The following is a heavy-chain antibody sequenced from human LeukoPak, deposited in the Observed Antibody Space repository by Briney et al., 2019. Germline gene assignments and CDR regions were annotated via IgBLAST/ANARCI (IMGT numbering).Heavy chain of an antibody. CDR1: GYTFTSYY. D-gene: IGHD5-24*01. CDR2: INPSGGST. J-gene: IGHJ4*02. CDR3: ASVGDRDGYSVDY. Sequence: SVKVSCKASGYTFTSYYMHWVRQAPGQGLEWMGIINPSGGSTSYAQKFQGRVTMTRDTSTSTAYMELSSLRSEDTAVYYCASVGDRDGYSVDYWGQGTLVTVSS. V-gene: IGHV1-46*01.